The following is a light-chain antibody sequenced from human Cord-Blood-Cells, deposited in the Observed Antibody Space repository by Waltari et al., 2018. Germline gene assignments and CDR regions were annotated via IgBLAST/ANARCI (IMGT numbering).Light chain of an antibody. CDR2: EGS. CDR3: CSYAGSSTWV. J-gene: IGLJ3*02. V-gene: IGLV2-23*01. CDR1: SSDVGSYNL. Sequence: QSALTQPASVSGSPGQSITISCTGTSSDVGSYNLVSWYQQHPGKAPKLMIYEGSKRPSWVSNRFSGSKSGNTASLTISGRQAEDEADYYGCSYAGSSTWVFGGGTKLTVL.